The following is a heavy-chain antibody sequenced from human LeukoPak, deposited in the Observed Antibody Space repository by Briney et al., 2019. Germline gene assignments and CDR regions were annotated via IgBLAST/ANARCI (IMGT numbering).Heavy chain of an antibody. CDR3: ARVLGYSYGWNY. J-gene: IGHJ4*02. CDR2: IDPSDSYT. V-gene: IGHV5-10-1*01. Sequence: GESLKISCKGSGFKFTSYWINWVRPMPGEGLEWMGRIDPSDSYTMYSPSFQGHVTISADKSINTAYLQWSSLKASDSAMYYCARVLGYSYGWNYWGQGTLVTVSS. CDR1: GFKFTSYW. D-gene: IGHD5-18*01.